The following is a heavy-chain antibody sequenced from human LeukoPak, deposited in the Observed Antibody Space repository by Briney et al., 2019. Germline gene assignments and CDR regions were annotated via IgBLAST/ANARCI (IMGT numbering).Heavy chain of an antibody. D-gene: IGHD5-12*01. CDR1: GGSISSYY. CDR3: ARGDDSGYDEGGFDY. Sequence: SETLSLTCTVSGGSISSYYWSWIRQPPGKGLEWIGFIYYSGSTNYNPSLKSRVTISVDTSKNQFSLKLSSVTAADTAVYYCARGDDSGYDEGGFDYWGQGTLVTVSS. CDR2: IYYSGST. J-gene: IGHJ4*02. V-gene: IGHV4-59*01.